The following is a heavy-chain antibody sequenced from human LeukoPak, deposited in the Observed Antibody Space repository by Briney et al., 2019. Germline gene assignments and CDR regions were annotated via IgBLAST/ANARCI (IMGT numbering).Heavy chain of an antibody. CDR1: GLTVNSNY. CDR2: IYSGGST. CDR3: ARSRELLDY. Sequence: SGGSVSLFCAASGLTVNSNYMSWLRQATGEGLEWVSVIYSGGSTYYADSVKGRFTISRDNSKNTLYLQMNSLRAEDTAVYYCARSRELLDYWGQGTLVTVSS. J-gene: IGHJ4*02. V-gene: IGHV3-66*01. D-gene: IGHD2-15*01.